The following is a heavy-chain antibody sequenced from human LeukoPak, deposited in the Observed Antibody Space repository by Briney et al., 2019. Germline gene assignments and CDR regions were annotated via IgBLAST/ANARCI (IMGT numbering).Heavy chain of an antibody. Sequence: SETLSLTCTVSGGSISSGDYYWSWIRQPPGKGLEWIGYIYYSGSTYYNPSLKSRVTISVDTSKNQFSLKLSSVTAADTAVYYCARAREPFYDMDHLDAFDIWGQGTMVTVSS. V-gene: IGHV4-30-4*08. CDR3: ARAREPFYDMDHLDAFDI. CDR1: GGSISSGDYY. J-gene: IGHJ3*02. D-gene: IGHD3-9*01. CDR2: IYYSGST.